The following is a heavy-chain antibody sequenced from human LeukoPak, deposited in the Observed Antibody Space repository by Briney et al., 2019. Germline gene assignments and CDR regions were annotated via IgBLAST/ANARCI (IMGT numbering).Heavy chain of an antibody. Sequence: GGSLRLSCAASGFTFSSSAMHWVRQAPDKGLEWVAVISYDGSNKYYADSVKGRFTISRDNAKNTLFLQMDSLRDEDTAVYYCARLSGPASRDFDYWGQGTLVTVSS. D-gene: IGHD6-19*01. CDR1: GFTFSSSA. V-gene: IGHV3-30-3*01. J-gene: IGHJ4*02. CDR3: ARLSGPASRDFDY. CDR2: ISYDGSNK.